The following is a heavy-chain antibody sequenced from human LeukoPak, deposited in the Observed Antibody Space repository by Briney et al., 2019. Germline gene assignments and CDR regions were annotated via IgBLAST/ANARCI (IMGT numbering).Heavy chain of an antibody. CDR2: ISAYNGNT. CDR1: GYTFTSYY. Sequence: GASVKVSCKASGYTFTSYYMHWVRQAPGQGLEWMGWISAYNGNTNYAQKLQGRVTMTTDTSTSTAYMELRSLRSDDTAVYYCARVCTNGVCNYYMDVWGKGTTVTVSS. CDR3: ARVCTNGVCNYYMDV. J-gene: IGHJ6*03. D-gene: IGHD2-8*01. V-gene: IGHV1-18*04.